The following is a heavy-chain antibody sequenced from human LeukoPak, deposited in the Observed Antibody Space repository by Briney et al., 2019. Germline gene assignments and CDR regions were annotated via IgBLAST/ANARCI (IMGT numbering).Heavy chain of an antibody. Sequence: PSETLSLTCTVSGDSIGSSDNYWGWIRQPPGKGLEWIGSCYYSRNTYYNPSLKSRVTISVDTSKNQFSLKLSSVTAADTAVYYCARSQGWNDERWDVDYYYYYGMDVWGQGTTVTVSS. J-gene: IGHJ6*02. CDR1: GDSIGSSDNY. D-gene: IGHD1-1*01. CDR2: CYYSRNT. V-gene: IGHV4-39*07. CDR3: ARSQGWNDERWDVDYYYYYGMDV.